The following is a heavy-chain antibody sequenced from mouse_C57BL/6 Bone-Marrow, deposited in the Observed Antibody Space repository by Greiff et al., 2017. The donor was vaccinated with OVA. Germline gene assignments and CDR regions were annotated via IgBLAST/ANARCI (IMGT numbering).Heavy chain of an antibody. J-gene: IGHJ3*01. Sequence: VQLQQPGTDLVKPGASVKLSCKASGYTFTSYWMHWVKQRPGQGLEWIGNINPSNGGTNYNEKFKSKATLTVDKSSSTAYMQLSSLTSEDSAVYYCARWGRWFSGGFAYWGQGTLVTVSA. D-gene: IGHD2-3*01. CDR1: GYTFTSYW. V-gene: IGHV1-53*01. CDR2: INPSNGGT. CDR3: ARWGRWFSGGFAY.